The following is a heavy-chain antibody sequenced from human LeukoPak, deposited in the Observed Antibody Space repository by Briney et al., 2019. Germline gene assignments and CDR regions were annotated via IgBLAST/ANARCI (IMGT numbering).Heavy chain of an antibody. CDR1: GFTFSSYA. CDR3: AKEGSDYSSSWYYFDY. CDR2: ISGSGGST. V-gene: IGHV3-23*01. J-gene: IGHJ4*02. Sequence: GGSLRLSCAASGFTFSSYAMSWVRQAPGKGLEGVSAISGSGGSTYYADSVKGRFTISRDNSKNTLYLQMNSLRGEDTAVYYCAKEGSDYSSSWYYFDYWGQGTLVTVSS. D-gene: IGHD6-13*01.